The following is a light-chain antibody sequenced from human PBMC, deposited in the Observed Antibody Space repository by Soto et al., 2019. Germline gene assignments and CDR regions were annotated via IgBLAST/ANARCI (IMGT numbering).Light chain of an antibody. CDR3: MQALQTPIT. J-gene: IGKJ5*01. V-gene: IGKV2-28*01. CDR2: LVS. CDR1: QSLLHSNGYTY. Sequence: DIVMTQSPLSLPVTPGEPASISCRSSQSLLHSNGYTYLDWYLQKPVQSPQLLIYLVSSRASGVPDRFSGSGSGTDFTLKISRVEAEDVGVYYCMQALQTPITFGQGTRLEIK.